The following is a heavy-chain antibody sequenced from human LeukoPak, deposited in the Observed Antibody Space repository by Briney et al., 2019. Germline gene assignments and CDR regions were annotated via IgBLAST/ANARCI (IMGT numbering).Heavy chain of an antibody. Sequence: GGSLRLSCAASGFTFSNYDMHWVRQAPGKGLEGVAVISYDGSNKYYADSVKGRFTISRDNSKNTVYLQTNSLRAEDTAVYYCAKDREGTTFDNWGQGTLVTVSS. V-gene: IGHV3-30*18. J-gene: IGHJ4*02. CDR3: AKDREGTTFDN. CDR2: ISYDGSNK. CDR1: GFTFSNYD. D-gene: IGHD1-7*01.